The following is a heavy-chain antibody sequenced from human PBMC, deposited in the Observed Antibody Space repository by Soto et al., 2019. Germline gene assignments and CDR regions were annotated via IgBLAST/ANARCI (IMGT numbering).Heavy chain of an antibody. V-gene: IGHV3-23*01. CDR2: ISGGGEAT. CDR3: AFNSGSGSYYFDY. J-gene: IGHJ4*02. CDR1: GFTFSSYA. Sequence: EVQLLESGGGLVQPGGSLRLSCAASGFTFSSYALWWVHQAPGKGLQCVSDISGGGEATYYADSVKGRFTISRDNPKNTLYLQMNSLRVEDTAVYYCAFNSGSGSYYFDYWGQGTLVTVSS. D-gene: IGHD3-10*01.